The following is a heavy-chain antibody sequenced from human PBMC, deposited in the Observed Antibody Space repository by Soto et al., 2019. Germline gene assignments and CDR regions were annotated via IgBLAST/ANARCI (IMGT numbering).Heavy chain of an antibody. CDR2: IAFTGSAT. J-gene: IGHJ4*02. Sequence: PGGSLRLSCATSGFTFHDYAMSWVRQAPGKGLEWVSAIAFTGSATYYADSVKGRFTIYRDNSKNIVYLQMNSLRVDDTALFYCVKEVEPVRRVAFALWGQGT. D-gene: IGHD4-4*01. CDR3: VKEVEPVRRVAFAL. V-gene: IGHV3-23*01. CDR1: GFTFHDYA.